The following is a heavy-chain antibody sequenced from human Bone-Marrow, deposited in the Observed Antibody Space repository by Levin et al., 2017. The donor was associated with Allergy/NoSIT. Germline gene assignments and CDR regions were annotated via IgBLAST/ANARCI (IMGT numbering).Heavy chain of an antibody. V-gene: IGHV1-69*01. CDR3: ARATGNGTVPDNWFDP. D-gene: IGHD1-26*01. Sequence: KISCKVSGGTFSSYAVSWVRQAPGQGLEWMGGIIPIYGRTKYAQKFQGRVTITADESTGTAYMELSSLRSEDTAVYYCARATGNGTVPDNWFDPWGQGTLVTVSS. J-gene: IGHJ5*02. CDR1: GGTFSSYA. CDR2: IIPIYGRT.